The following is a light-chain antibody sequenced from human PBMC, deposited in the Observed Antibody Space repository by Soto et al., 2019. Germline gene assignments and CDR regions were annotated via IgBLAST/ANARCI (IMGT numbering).Light chain of an antibody. CDR3: QQYNAWPLT. J-gene: IGKJ4*01. Sequence: EIVMTQSPAILSVSPGERATLFCRASQSVRSNFLAWYQHKPGQAPRLLIHGASTRATGVPARFSGSASETEFTLTISSLQSEDFAVYYCQQYNAWPLTFGGGTKV. V-gene: IGKV3-15*01. CDR1: QSVRSN. CDR2: GAS.